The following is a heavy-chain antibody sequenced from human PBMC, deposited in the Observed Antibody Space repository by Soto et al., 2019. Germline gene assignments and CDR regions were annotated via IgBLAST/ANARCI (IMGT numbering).Heavy chain of an antibody. CDR3: AHSVVAGLGYYFDY. CDR1: GFSRSSTRVA. V-gene: IGHV2-5*02. Sequence: QITLKESGPTLVKPTQTLTLTCTFSGFSRSSTRVAVGWIRQPPGKALEWLALIYWDEDKSDSPFLKSRLTITQDTSKNQVVLTMTNMDPVDTATYYCAHSVVAGLGYYFDYWGQGTLVTASS. J-gene: IGHJ4*02. CDR2: IYWDEDK. D-gene: IGHD6-19*01.